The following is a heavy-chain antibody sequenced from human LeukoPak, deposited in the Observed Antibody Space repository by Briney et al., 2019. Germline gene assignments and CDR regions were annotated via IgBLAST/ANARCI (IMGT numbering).Heavy chain of an antibody. CDR2: ISYDGSNK. J-gene: IGHJ4*02. Sequence: PGRSLRLSCAASGFTFSSYAMHGVRQAPGKGLEWVAVISYDGSNKYYADSVKGRFTISRDNSKNTLYLQMNSLRAEDTAVYYCARLPYSSSWYRDYWGQGTLVTVSS. D-gene: IGHD6-13*01. V-gene: IGHV3-30-3*01. CDR1: GFTFSSYA. CDR3: ARLPYSSSWYRDY.